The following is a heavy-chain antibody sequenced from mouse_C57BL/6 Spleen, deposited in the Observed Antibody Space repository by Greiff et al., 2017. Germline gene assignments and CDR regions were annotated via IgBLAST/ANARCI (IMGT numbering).Heavy chain of an antibody. V-gene: IGHV1-64*01. J-gene: IGHJ4*01. CDR1: GYTFTSYW. Sequence: VQLQQPGAELVKPGASVKLSCKASGYTFTSYWMHWVKQRPGQGLEWIGMIHPNSGSTNYNEKFKSKATLTVDKSSSTAYMQLSSLTSEDSAVYYCARGGTYYLYAMDYWGQGTSVTVSS. CDR2: IHPNSGST. CDR3: ARGGTYYLYAMDY. D-gene: IGHD1-1*02.